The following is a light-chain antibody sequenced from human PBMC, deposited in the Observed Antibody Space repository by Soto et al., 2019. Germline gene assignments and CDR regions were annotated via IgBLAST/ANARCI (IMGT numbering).Light chain of an antibody. J-gene: IGKJ3*01. V-gene: IGKV3-11*01. CDR2: DAS. CDR1: QSVSSH. CDR3: HQRTNWPLT. Sequence: EIVLTQSPATLSLSPGERATLSCRASQSVSSHLAWYQQKPGQAPRLLIYDASNRATDIPARFSGSGSGTDFTLTISSLEPEDFAVYYCHQRTNWPLTFGPGTKVDIK.